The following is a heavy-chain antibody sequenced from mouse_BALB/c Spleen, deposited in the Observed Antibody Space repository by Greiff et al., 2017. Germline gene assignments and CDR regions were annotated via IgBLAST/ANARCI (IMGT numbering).Heavy chain of an antibody. D-gene: IGHD2-14*01. Sequence: EVQLVESGGGLVKPGGSLKLSCAASGFTFSSYTMSWVRQTPEKRLEWVATISSGGSYTYYPDSVKGRFTISRDNAKNTLYLQMSSLKSEDTAMYYCTRDEVRRGFDYWGQGTTLTVSS. CDR1: GFTFSSYT. CDR3: TRDEVRRGFDY. J-gene: IGHJ2*01. V-gene: IGHV5-6-4*01. CDR2: ISSGGSYT.